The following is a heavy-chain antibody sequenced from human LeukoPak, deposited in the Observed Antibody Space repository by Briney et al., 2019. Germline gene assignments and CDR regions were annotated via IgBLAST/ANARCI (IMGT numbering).Heavy chain of an antibody. CDR1: GLTLGGHD. V-gene: IGHV3-13*01. CDR2: VSAGHHA. D-gene: IGHD5-18*01. Sequence: GGPLRLSCTASGLTLGGHDMHWVRQTTGDGLEWVAAVSAGHHAFYAGSVKGRFTVSREDAKNSLFLQMNSLRAGDTAIYYCVREARGYHYTYFDYWGQGSLVTVSS. J-gene: IGHJ4*02. CDR3: VREARGYHYTYFDY.